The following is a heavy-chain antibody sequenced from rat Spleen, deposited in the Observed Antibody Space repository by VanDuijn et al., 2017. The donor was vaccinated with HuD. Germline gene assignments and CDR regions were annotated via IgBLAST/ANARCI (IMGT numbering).Heavy chain of an antibody. D-gene: IGHD1-10*01. Sequence: DVQLQESGPDLVKPSQSLSLTCSVTDYSITSNYWGWIRKFPGNKMEWIGHISYSGSTSYNPSLKSRISITRDTAKNQFFLQVRSVTTEDTATYYCARDNNYKAYWGQGVMVTVSS. CDR3: ARDNNYKAY. J-gene: IGHJ2*01. V-gene: IGHV3-1*01. CDR1: DYSITSNY. CDR2: ISYSGST.